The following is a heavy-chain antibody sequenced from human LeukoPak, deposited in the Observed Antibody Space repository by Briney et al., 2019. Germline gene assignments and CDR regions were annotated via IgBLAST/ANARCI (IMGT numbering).Heavy chain of an antibody. J-gene: IGHJ4*02. CDR1: GYTFTSYG. Sequence: RASVKVSCKASGYTFTSYGISWVRQAPGQGLEWMGWISAYNGNTNYAQKLQGRVTMTTDTSTSTAYMELSSLRSEDTAVYYCARGSDYYDSSGYYGDYWGQGTLVTVSS. CDR3: ARGSDYYDSSGYYGDY. CDR2: ISAYNGNT. V-gene: IGHV1-18*01. D-gene: IGHD3-22*01.